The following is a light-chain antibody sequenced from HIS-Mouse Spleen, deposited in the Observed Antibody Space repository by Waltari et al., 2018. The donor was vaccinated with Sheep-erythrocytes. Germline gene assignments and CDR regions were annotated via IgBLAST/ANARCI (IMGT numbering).Light chain of an antibody. CDR1: SSAVGCYNH. Sequence: QSALTQPRSVSGSPGQSVTISCTGTSSAVGCYNHVPWYQQHPGKAPKLMIYDVSKRPSGVPDRFSGSKSGNTASLTISGLQAEDEADYYCCSYAGSYNHVFATGTKVTVL. J-gene: IGLJ1*01. CDR2: DVS. V-gene: IGLV2-11*01. CDR3: CSYAGSYNHV.